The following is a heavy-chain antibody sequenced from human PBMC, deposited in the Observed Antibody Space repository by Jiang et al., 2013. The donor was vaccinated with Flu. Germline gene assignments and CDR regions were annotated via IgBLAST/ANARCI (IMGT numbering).Heavy chain of an antibody. V-gene: IGHV4-59*08. CDR3: ARAYLYYFDY. Sequence: LLKPSETLSLTCTVSGDSISSYYWNWIRQPPGKGLEWIGYFYFSGSTNYNPSLKSRVTISVDTSKNQFSLKLSSVTAADTAVYYCARAYLYYFDYWGQGSLVTVSS. D-gene: IGHD2/OR15-2a*01. CDR2: FYFSGST. CDR1: GDSISSYY. J-gene: IGHJ4*02.